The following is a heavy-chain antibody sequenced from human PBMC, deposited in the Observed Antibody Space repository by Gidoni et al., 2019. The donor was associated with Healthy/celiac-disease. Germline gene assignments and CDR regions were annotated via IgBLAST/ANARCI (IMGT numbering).Heavy chain of an antibody. CDR3: ASPPTG. CDR1: GGSISSSSYY. CDR2: LYYSGST. D-gene: IGHD4-17*01. Sequence: QLQLQDSDPGLVEPSETVSLACTVSGGSISSSSYYWGWCRLPPGKGLGWIGSLYYSGSTYYNPSLKSRDTISVDTSKNKFSLKLGSVSAADTAVYDCASPPTGWGQGTLVTVSS. J-gene: IGHJ4*02. V-gene: IGHV4-39*01.